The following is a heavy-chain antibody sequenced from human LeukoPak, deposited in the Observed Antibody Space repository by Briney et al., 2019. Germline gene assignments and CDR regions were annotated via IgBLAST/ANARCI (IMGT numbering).Heavy chain of an antibody. V-gene: IGHV3-23*01. CDR3: AKGGLPATYYYGMDV. D-gene: IGHD2-2*01. CDR1: GFTFSSYA. Sequence: GGSLRLSCAASGFTFSSYAMSWVRQAPGKGLEWVSAISGSGGSTYYADSAKGRFTISRDNSKNTLYLQMNSLRAEDTAVYYCAKGGLPATYYYGMDVWGQGTTVTVSS. CDR2: ISGSGGST. J-gene: IGHJ6*02.